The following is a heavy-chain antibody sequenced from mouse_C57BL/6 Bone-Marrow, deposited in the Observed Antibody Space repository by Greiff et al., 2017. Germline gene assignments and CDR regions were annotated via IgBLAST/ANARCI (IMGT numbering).Heavy chain of an antibody. V-gene: IGHV1-55*01. CDR1: GYTFTSYW. D-gene: IGHD2-12*01. J-gene: IGHJ1*03. CDR3: ARGLYPYWYFYV. Sequence: QVQLQQPGAELVKPGASVKMSCKASGYTFTSYWITWVKQRPGQGLEWIGDIYPGSGSTNYNEKFKSKATLTVDTSSSTAYMQLSSLTSEDSAVYYCARGLYPYWYFYVWGTGTTVTVSS. CDR2: IYPGSGST.